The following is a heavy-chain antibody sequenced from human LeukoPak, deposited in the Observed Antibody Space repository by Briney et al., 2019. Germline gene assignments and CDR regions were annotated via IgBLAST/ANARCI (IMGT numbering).Heavy chain of an antibody. D-gene: IGHD4-17*01. CDR2: INPNVGST. CDR3: ARDRERTETTIGNVGELDY. CDR1: GYTFNSHY. Sequence: GASVKVSCKASGYTFNSHYIHWLRHAPGQGLEWMGIINPNVGSTYYPQQFEGRVTMTRDTYASRVFMELRSLRSEDTAVYYCARDRERTETTIGNVGELDYWGQGTLVTVSS. V-gene: IGHV1-46*02. J-gene: IGHJ4*02.